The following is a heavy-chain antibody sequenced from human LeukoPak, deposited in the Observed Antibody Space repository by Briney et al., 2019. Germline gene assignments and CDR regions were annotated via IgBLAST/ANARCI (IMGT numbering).Heavy chain of an antibody. CDR1: GGSISSYY. D-gene: IGHD3-10*01. Sequence: SDTLSLTCTVSGGSISSYYWSWIRQPPGKGLEWIGYIYYSGSTNYNPSLKSRVTISVDTSKNQFSLKLSSVTAADTAVYYCARVNYYGSGSYYQYYWFDPWGQGTLVTVSS. CDR3: ARVNYYGSGSYYQYYWFDP. J-gene: IGHJ5*02. CDR2: IYYSGST. V-gene: IGHV4-59*07.